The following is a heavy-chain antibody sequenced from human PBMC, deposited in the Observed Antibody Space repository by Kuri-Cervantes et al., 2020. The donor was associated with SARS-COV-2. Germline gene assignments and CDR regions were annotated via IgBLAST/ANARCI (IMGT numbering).Heavy chain of an antibody. CDR1: GFSFDEYA. J-gene: IGHJ6*02. CDR3: ARDRADYYYYYGMDV. CDR2: ISWNSGNI. V-gene: IGHV3-9*01. Sequence: LSLTCAASGFSFDEYAMHWVRQAPGKGLEWVSGISWNSGNIDYADSVKGRFTISRDNAKNTLYLQMNSLRAEDTAVYYCARDRADYYYYYGMDVWGQGTTVTVSS.